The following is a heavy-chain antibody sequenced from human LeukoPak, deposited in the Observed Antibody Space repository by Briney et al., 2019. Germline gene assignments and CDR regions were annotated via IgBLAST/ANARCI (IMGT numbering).Heavy chain of an antibody. CDR1: EFTFSSYS. J-gene: IGHJ4*02. V-gene: IGHV3-48*01. CDR3: AKEGFDS. CDR2: ITNSGNSK. Sequence: GGSLRLSCAASEFTFSSYSMNWVRQAPGKGLEWVSYITNSGNSKSYADSVKGRFTISRDNSKNTLYLQMNSLRAEDTAVYYCAKEGFDSWGQGTLVTVSS.